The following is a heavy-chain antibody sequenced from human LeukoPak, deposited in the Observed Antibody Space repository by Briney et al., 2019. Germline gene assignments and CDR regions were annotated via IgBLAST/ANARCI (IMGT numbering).Heavy chain of an antibody. CDR1: GSTFSSYG. Sequence: GSLRLSCAASGSTFSSYGMHWVRQAPGKGLEWVAVIWYDGSNKDYTESVKGRFTISRDNSKNTLYLQMNSLRAEDTAVYYCATHRSPSSGSYIAYWGQGTLVTVSS. CDR2: IWYDGSNK. V-gene: IGHV3-33*01. J-gene: IGHJ4*02. D-gene: IGHD3-10*01. CDR3: ATHRSPSSGSYIAY.